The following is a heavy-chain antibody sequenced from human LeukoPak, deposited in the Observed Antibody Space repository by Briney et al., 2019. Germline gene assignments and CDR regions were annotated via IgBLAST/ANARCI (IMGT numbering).Heavy chain of an antibody. CDR2: FSPDGI. Sequence: QPGGSLRLSCAASGFTFSTFAMTWVRQAPGKGLEWVSTFSPDGIHSADSVKGRFAISRDDSMSTLFLQMNSLRAEDTAIYYCAKDYARGGCSLAHCNPIDSWGQGTLVTDSS. CDR1: GFTFSTFA. J-gene: IGHJ4*02. V-gene: IGHV3-23*01. CDR3: AKDYARGGCSLAHCNPIDS. D-gene: IGHD2-15*01.